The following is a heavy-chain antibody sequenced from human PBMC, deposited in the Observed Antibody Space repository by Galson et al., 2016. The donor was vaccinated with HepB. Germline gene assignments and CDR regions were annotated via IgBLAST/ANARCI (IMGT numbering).Heavy chain of an antibody. CDR1: GGTFNNFV. Sequence: SVKVSCKAVGGTFNNFVVTWVRQAPGQGLEWMGRIIPLLDKPYSRQKFQGRLTITADKSTSTVYMELSSLRSEDTAVYFCATARVDIVGGVISPYYYYGMDVWGQGTTVTVSS. CDR3: ATARVDIVGGVISPYYYYGMDV. V-gene: IGHV1-69*04. CDR2: IIPLLDKP. J-gene: IGHJ6*02. D-gene: IGHD3-16*02.